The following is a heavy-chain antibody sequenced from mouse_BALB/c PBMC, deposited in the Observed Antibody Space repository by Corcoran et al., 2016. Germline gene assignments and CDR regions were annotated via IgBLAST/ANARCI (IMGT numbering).Heavy chain of an antibody. CDR3: AREPRAMDY. V-gene: IGHV9-3-1*01. J-gene: IGHJ4*01. CDR2: INTYTGEP. CDR1: GYTFTNYG. Sequence: QIQLVQSGPELKKPGETVKISCKASGYTFTNYGMNWVKQAPGKGLKWMGWINTYTGEPTYADDFKGRFAFSLETSASNADLQINNLKNEDTATYFCAREPRAMDYWGQGTSVTVSS.